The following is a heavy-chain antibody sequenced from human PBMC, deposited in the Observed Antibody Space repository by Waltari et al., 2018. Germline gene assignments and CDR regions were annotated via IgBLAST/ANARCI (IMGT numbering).Heavy chain of an antibody. CDR2: IYSGGST. D-gene: IGHD2-15*01. V-gene: IGHV3-53*02. Sequence: EVQLVETGGGLIQPGGSLRLSCAASGFTVSSTYMSWVRQAPGKGLDWVSVIYSGGSTYYADSVKGRFTISRDNSKNTLYLQMNSLRAEDTAVYYCARWSREYGIDAFDIWGQGTMVTVSS. CDR1: GFTVSSTY. J-gene: IGHJ3*02. CDR3: ARWSREYGIDAFDI.